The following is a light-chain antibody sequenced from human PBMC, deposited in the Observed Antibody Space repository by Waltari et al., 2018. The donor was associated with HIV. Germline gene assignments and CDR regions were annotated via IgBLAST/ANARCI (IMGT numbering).Light chain of an antibody. CDR2: EDS. J-gene: IGLJ3*02. V-gene: IGLV2-14*01. CDR3: ASYISSSSPE. Sequence: QSALTQPASVSGSPGQSITISCTGTSNNGDDYKYVSWYQHHPGTAPKVIIYEDSHRLSGVSNRFAGSKSGNTASLTISGLQPEDEADYFCASYISSSSPEFGGGTKVTVL. CDR1: SNNGDDYKY.